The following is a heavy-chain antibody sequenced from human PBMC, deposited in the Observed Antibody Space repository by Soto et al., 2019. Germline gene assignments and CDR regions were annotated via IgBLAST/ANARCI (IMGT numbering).Heavy chain of an antibody. CDR1: GYTFTNYG. Sequence: QVQVVQSGTEVKKPGASVKVSCKASGYTFTNYGISWVRQAPGQGLEWMRWISAYNGNTNYAQIFQGRVTLTTDTSTTTAYMELRSLRSDDTAVYYCARGDSSSGLDPWGQGTLVTVSS. CDR2: ISAYNGNT. D-gene: IGHD6-6*01. V-gene: IGHV1-18*01. CDR3: ARGDSSSGLDP. J-gene: IGHJ5*02.